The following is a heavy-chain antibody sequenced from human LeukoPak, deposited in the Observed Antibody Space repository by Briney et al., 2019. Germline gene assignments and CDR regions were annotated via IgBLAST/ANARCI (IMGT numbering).Heavy chain of an antibody. J-gene: IGHJ4*02. D-gene: IGHD5-18*01. CDR2: ISYDGSNK. CDR1: GFSFSTYT. V-gene: IGHV3-30*04. CDR3: ALVYSYGGFDY. Sequence: PGGSLRLSCAASGFSFSTYTMHWVRQAPGRGLEWLAVISYDGSNKYYEDSVRGRFTISRDNSKNTLYLQMNSLRAEDTAVYYCALVYSYGGFDYWGQGTLVTVSS.